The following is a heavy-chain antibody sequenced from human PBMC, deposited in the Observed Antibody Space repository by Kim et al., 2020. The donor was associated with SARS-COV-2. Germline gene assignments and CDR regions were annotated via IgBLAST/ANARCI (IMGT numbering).Heavy chain of an antibody. CDR1: GFTFSSYA. D-gene: IGHD3-22*01. V-gene: IGHV3-23*01. CDR2: ISGSGGST. J-gene: IGHJ6*02. Sequence: GGSLRLSCAASGFTFSSYAMSWVRQAPGKGLEWVSAISGSGGSTYYADSVKGRFTISRDNSKNTLYLQMNSLRAEDTAVYYCAKDPPQITMIVVASTVDVWGQGTTVTVSS. CDR3: AKDPPQITMIVVASTVDV.